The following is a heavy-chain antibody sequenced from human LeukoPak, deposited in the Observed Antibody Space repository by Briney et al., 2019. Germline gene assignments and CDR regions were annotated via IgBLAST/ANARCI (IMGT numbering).Heavy chain of an antibody. D-gene: IGHD1-1*01. V-gene: IGHV1-18*01. CDR1: GYTFTSYG. CDR3: ARGLLEPSLLIGWYYFDY. J-gene: IGHJ4*02. CDR2: ISAYNGNT. Sequence: ASVKVSCKASGYTFTSYGISWVRQAPGQGLEWMGWISAYNGNTNYAQKFQGRVTITADESTSTAYMELSSLRSEDTAVYYCARGLLEPSLLIGWYYFDYWGQGTLVTVSS.